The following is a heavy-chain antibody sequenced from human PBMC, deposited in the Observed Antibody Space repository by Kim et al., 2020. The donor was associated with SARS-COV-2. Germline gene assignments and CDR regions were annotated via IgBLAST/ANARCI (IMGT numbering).Heavy chain of an antibody. CDR3: TRAEFSGEVGY. J-gene: IGHJ4*02. Sequence: GGSLRLSCTASGFTFGDYAMSWVRQAPGKGLEWVGFIRSKAYGGTTEYAASVKGRFTISRDDSKSIAYLQMNSLKTEDTAVYYCTRAEFSGEVGYWGQGTLVTVSS. CDR1: GFTFGDYA. D-gene: IGHD5-12*01. V-gene: IGHV3-49*04. CDR2: IRSKAYGGTT.